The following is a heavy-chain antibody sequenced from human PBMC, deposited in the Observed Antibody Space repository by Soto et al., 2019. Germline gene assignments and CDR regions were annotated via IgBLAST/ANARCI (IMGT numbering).Heavy chain of an antibody. Sequence: SETLSLTCTVSGGSISSYYWSWIRQPPGKGLVWIGYIYHSGSTNYNPSLKSRVTISVDTSKNQFSLKLTSVTAADTAVYYCARVGYYDSSGYYYFDYWGQGTLVTVSS. D-gene: IGHD3-22*01. CDR3: ARVGYYDSSGYYYFDY. CDR2: IYHSGST. V-gene: IGHV4-59*01. J-gene: IGHJ4*02. CDR1: GGSISSYY.